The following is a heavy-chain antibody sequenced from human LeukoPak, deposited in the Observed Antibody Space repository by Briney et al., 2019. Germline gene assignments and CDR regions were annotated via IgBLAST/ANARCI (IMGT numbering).Heavy chain of an antibody. CDR3: AKDKVASGYDKYYFDY. J-gene: IGHJ4*02. Sequence: GGSLRLSCAASGFTFDDYAMHWVRQAPGKGLEWVSGISWNSGSIGYADSVKGRFTISRDNAKNSLYLQMNSLRAEDTALYYCAKDKVASGYDKYYFDYWGQGTLVTVSS. V-gene: IGHV3-9*01. CDR1: GFTFDDYA. D-gene: IGHD5-12*01. CDR2: ISWNSGSI.